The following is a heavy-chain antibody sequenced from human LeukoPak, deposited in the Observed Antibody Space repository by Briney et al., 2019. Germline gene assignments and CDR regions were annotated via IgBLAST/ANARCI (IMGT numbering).Heavy chain of an antibody. V-gene: IGHV1-2*02. CDR2: INPNSGES. CDR3: ARDRDYSNTERGFDY. J-gene: IGHJ4*02. Sequence: ASVKVSCKPSGYTFTDYYIHWVRQAPGQGLEWMGWINPNSGESNSAQKFQGRGTMTGDTSISTAYMELRRVTSDDTAVYYCARDRDYSNTERGFDYWGQGTLVTVSS. CDR1: GYTFTDYY. D-gene: IGHD4-11*01.